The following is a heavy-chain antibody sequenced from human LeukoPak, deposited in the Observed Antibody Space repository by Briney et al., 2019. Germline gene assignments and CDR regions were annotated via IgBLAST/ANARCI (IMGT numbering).Heavy chain of an antibody. V-gene: IGHV4-4*02. CDR3: ARHVSERVGYYPRDDAFDI. D-gene: IGHD3-22*01. Sequence: SGTLSLTCVVSGGSISSGNWWSWVRQPPGKGLEWIGEIYHSGSTNYNPSLKSRVTISVDKSKNQFSLKLSSVTAADTAVYYCARHVSERVGYYPRDDAFDIWGQGTMVTVSS. J-gene: IGHJ3*02. CDR1: GGSISSGNW. CDR2: IYHSGST.